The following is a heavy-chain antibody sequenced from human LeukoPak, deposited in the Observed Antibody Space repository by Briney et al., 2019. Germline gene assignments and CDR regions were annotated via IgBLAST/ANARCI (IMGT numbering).Heavy chain of an antibody. CDR2: ISYDGSNK. CDR3: ARLVIWNTVTTGTDAFDI. D-gene: IGHD4-17*01. J-gene: IGHJ3*02. V-gene: IGHV3-30*04. Sequence: GGSLRLSCAASGFTFSSYAMHWARQAPGKGLEWVAVISYDGSNKYYADSVKGRFTISRDNAKNTLYLQMNSLRAEDTAVYYCARLVIWNTVTTGTDAFDIWGQGTMVTVSS. CDR1: GFTFSSYA.